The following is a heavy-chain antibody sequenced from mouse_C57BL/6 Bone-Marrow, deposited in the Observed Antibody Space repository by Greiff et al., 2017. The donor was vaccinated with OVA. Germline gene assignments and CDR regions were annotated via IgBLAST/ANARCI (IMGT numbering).Heavy chain of an antibody. CDR1: GYSFTDYN. J-gene: IGHJ1*03. CDR2: INPNYGTT. D-gene: IGHD1-1*01. Sequence: VQLQQSGPELVKPGASVKISCKASGYSFTDYNMNWVKQGNGKSFEWFGVINPNYGTTSSNQKFKGKATLTVDQSSSTAYMQLNSLTSEYSAVYYCAFYYGSSYRYFDVWGTGTTVTVSS. V-gene: IGHV1-39*01. CDR3: AFYYGSSYRYFDV.